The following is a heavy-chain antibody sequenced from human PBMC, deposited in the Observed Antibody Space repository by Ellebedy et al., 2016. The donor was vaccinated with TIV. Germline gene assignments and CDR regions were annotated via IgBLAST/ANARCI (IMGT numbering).Heavy chain of an antibody. Sequence: GESLKIPCKGSGYSFTNYWIGWVRQMPGKGLEWMGIIYPGDSDTRYSPSFEGQVTISADKSISTAYLQWSSLKASDTAMYYCARSLAYGSGSSYGMDVWGQGSTVTVSS. CDR3: ARSLAYGSGSSYGMDV. V-gene: IGHV5-51*01. J-gene: IGHJ6*02. D-gene: IGHD3-10*01. CDR1: GYSFTNYW. CDR2: IYPGDSDT.